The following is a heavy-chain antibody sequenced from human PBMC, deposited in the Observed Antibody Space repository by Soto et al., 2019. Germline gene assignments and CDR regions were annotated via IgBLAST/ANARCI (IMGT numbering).Heavy chain of an antibody. J-gene: IGHJ4*02. Sequence: VQLVQSXAEVRKPGASVKVSCKASGYTFSSYGISWVRQAPGKGLEWMGWISAGKGDTNYAQKFQGRVSMTTDTSTSTAYMELRSLTSDDTAVYYCARDGFTVISSGSFDYWGQGTLVTVSS. CDR2: ISAGKGDT. D-gene: IGHD1-26*01. CDR3: ARDGFTVISSGSFDY. CDR1: GYTFSSYG. V-gene: IGHV1-18*04.